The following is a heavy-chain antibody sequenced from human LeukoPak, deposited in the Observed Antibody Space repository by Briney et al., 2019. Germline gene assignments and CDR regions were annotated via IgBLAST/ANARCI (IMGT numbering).Heavy chain of an antibody. CDR2: IYTSGST. CDR3: ARSLEAYYYDSKGAFDI. V-gene: IGHV4-61*02. Sequence: PSETLSLTCTVSGGSISSGSYYCNWIRQPAGKGLEWIGRIYTSGSTNYNPSLKSRVTMSVDTSKNQFSLKLSSVTAADTAVYYCARSLEAYYYDSKGAFDIWGQGTMVTVSS. CDR1: GGSISSGSYY. D-gene: IGHD3-22*01. J-gene: IGHJ3*02.